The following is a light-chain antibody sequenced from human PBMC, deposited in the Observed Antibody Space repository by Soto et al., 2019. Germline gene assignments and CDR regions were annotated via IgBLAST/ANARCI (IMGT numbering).Light chain of an antibody. CDR2: GAS. J-gene: IGKJ2*01. CDR1: QSVASN. Sequence: EIVMTQSPASLSVSPGDGATLSCRASQSVASNVAWYQQKPSQGPRLLIHGASTRAVGVPARFSGSGSGTDFTLTISSLQSEEFAVYYCQQYHNWPPQYTFGQGTKLQIK. CDR3: QQYHNWPPQYT. V-gene: IGKV3-15*01.